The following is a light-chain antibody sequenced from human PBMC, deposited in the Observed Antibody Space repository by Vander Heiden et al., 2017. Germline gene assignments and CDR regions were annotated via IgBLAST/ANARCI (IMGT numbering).Light chain of an antibody. CDR1: QSISSY. J-gene: IGKJ1*01. CDR2: AAS. V-gene: IGKV1-39*01. CDR3: QHSDSAPWT. Sequence: DNPMTQSPSSLCASVGDRDIITCRSSQSISSYLKWYQQKPGNAPQLLIYAASSLQSVVPSMFSGSGSETDITLTISRLQPDYFATYSCQHSDSAPWTFGQGTKVEIK.